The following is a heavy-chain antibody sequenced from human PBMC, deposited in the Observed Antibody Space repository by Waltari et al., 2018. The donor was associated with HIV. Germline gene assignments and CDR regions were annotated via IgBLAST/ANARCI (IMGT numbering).Heavy chain of an antibody. Sequence: EVQLVESGGGLVQPGRSLRLSCAASGFTFDDYAMHWVRQAPGKGLEWVSGISWNSGTIGYADSVKGLFTISRDNAKNSLYMQMNSLRAEDTALYYCAKDKRSGYGGNSVWYFDLWGRGTLVTVSS. V-gene: IGHV3-9*01. CDR1: GFTFDDYA. CDR3: AKDKRSGYGGNSVWYFDL. J-gene: IGHJ2*01. CDR2: ISWNSGTI. D-gene: IGHD4-17*01.